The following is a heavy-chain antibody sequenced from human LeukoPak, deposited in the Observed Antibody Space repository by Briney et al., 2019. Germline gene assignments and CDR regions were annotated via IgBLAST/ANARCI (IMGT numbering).Heavy chain of an antibody. D-gene: IGHD3-22*01. CDR1: GGSISSYS. V-gene: IGHV4-30-2*01. CDR2: IYHSGST. CDR3: ARAYDSSGYYYGWVFDY. J-gene: IGHJ4*02. Sequence: PSETLSLTCTVSGGSISSYSWSWIRQPPGKGLEWIGYIYHSGSTYYNPSLKSRVTISVDRSKNQFSLKLSSVTAADTAVYYCARAYDSSGYYYGWVFDYWGQGTLVTVSS.